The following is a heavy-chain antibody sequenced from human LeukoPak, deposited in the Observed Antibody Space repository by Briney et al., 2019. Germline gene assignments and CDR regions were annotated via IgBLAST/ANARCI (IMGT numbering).Heavy chain of an antibody. D-gene: IGHD3-22*01. CDR3: ARAEYYYDSSGSFDI. Sequence: PSETLSLTCTVSGGSISSGDYYWSWIRQPPGKGLEWIGYIYYSGSTYYNPSLKSRVTISVDTSKNQFSLKLSSVTAADTAVYYCARAEYYYDSSGSFDIWGQGTMVTVSS. J-gene: IGHJ3*02. CDR1: GGSISSGDYY. CDR2: IYYSGST. V-gene: IGHV4-30-4*01.